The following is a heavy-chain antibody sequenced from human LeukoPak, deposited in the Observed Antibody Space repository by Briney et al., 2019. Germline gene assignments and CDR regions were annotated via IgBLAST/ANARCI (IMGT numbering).Heavy chain of an antibody. V-gene: IGHV1-2*02. CDR1: GYTFTGYN. Sequence: GASVTVSFKCSGYTFTGYNMDLVRQAPGQGVEWMGWINPNSGGTNYAQKVQDRVTMTRDTSISTDYMELSRLRCDDTAVYYRARANKYYYDSSGYYYPFDYWGQGTLVTVSS. CDR3: ARANKYYYDSSGYYYPFDY. D-gene: IGHD3-22*01. CDR2: INPNSGGT. J-gene: IGHJ4*02.